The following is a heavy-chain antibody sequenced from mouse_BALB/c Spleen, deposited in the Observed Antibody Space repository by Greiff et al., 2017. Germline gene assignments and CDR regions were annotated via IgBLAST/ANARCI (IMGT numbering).Heavy chain of an antibody. CDR3: ARRGYDFYFDY. CDR2: ISSGGSYT. V-gene: IGHV5-6*01. Sequence: DVHLVESGGDLVKPGGSLKLSCAASGFTFSSYGMSWVRQTPDKRLEWVATISSGGSYTYYPDSVKGRFTISRDNAKNTLYLQMSSLKSEDTAMYYCARRGYDFYFDYWGQGTTLTVSS. J-gene: IGHJ2*01. D-gene: IGHD2-2*01. CDR1: GFTFSSYG.